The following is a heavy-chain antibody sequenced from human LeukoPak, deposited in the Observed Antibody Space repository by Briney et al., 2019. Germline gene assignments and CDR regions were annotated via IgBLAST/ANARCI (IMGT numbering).Heavy chain of an antibody. CDR2: INHSGST. CDR1: GGSFSGYY. CDR3: ARGLGPGYFDY. J-gene: IGHJ4*02. D-gene: IGHD7-27*01. V-gene: IGHV4-34*01. Sequence: ASETLSLTCAVYGGSFSGYYWSWIRQPPGEGLEWIGEINHSGSTNYNPSLKSRVTISVDTSKNQFSLKLSSVTAADTAVYYCARGLGPGYFDYWGQGTLVTVSS.